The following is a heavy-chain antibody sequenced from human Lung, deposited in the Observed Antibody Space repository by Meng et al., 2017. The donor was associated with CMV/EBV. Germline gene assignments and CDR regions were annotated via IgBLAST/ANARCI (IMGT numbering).Heavy chain of an antibody. CDR1: GFTFSSYA. CDR2: ISYDGSNK. D-gene: IGHD2-15*01. V-gene: IGHV3-30-3*01. Sequence: VLVVGSGGGVVQPGRSLRPSCAASGFTFSSYAMHWVRQAPGKGLEWVAVISYDGSNKYYADSVKGRFTISRDNSKNTLYLQMNSLRAEDTAVYYCAHGGGDCWGQGTLVTVSS. J-gene: IGHJ4*02. CDR3: AHGGGDC.